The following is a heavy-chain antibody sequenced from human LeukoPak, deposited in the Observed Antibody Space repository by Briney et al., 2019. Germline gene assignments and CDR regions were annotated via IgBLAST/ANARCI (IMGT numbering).Heavy chain of an antibody. V-gene: IGHV3-30*02. CDR1: GFTFSSYG. J-gene: IGHJ4*02. D-gene: IGHD6-13*01. Sequence: GGSLRLSCAASGFTFSSYGMHGVRQAPGKGLEWVAFIRYDGSNKYFADSVKGRFTISRDNSKNTLYLQMNSLRAEDTAVYYCAKDFRLRSSPDYWGQGTLVTVSS. CDR3: AKDFRLRSSPDY. CDR2: IRYDGSNK.